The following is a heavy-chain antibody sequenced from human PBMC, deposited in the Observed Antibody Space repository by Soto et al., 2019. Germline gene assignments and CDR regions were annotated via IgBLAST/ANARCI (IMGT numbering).Heavy chain of an antibody. J-gene: IGHJ4*02. Sequence: SETLSLTCTVSGGSISSGDYYWSWIRQPPGKGLEWIGYIYYSGSTYYNPSLKSRVTISVDTSKNQFSLKLSSVTAADTAVYYCARERKYYGGNGPNSPSDYWGQGTLVTVSS. CDR3: ARERKYYGGNGPNSPSDY. V-gene: IGHV4-30-4*01. D-gene: IGHD4-17*01. CDR2: IYYSGST. CDR1: GGSISSGDYY.